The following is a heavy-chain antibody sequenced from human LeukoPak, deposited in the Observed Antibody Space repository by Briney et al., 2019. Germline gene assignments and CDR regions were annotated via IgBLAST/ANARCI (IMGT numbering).Heavy chain of an antibody. CDR2: IIGSGGSK. D-gene: IGHD1-26*01. CDR3: ARDLGGAGWFDP. V-gene: IGHV3-23*01. CDR1: GFTFTTYG. J-gene: IGHJ5*02. Sequence: GGTLRVSCAAPGFTFTTYGMSWVRQAPGEGLEWGSAIIGSGGSKYYAGSVKGRFTISRDKSRNTLYLQMNSLRAEDTAVYYCARDLGGAGWFDPWGQGTLVTVCS.